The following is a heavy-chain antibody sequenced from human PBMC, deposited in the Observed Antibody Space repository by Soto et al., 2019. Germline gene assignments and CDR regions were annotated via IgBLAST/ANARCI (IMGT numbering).Heavy chain of an antibody. J-gene: IGHJ4*02. CDR2: IFDSGST. Sequence: QVQLQESGPGQVKPSETLSLTCTVSGGSISSYYWSWIRQPPGKGLEWIGNIFDSGSTNYNPSLKSRVTISVDTSKNQFSLKVRSVTAADTAVYYCARVGAAAAPGYFDYWSQGTLVTVSS. V-gene: IGHV4-59*01. CDR1: GGSISSYY. D-gene: IGHD6-13*01. CDR3: ARVGAAAAPGYFDY.